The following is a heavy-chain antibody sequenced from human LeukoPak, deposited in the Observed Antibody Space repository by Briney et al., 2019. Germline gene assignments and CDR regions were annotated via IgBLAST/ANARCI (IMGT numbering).Heavy chain of an antibody. CDR1: GYTFTSKH. J-gene: IGHJ6*02. V-gene: IGHV1-46*01. D-gene: IGHD2-15*01. CDR3: ARDPTVVVVVVSAPYGMDV. CDR2: INPNDGST. Sequence: PSASVKVSCKASGYTFTSKHIHWVRQAPGQGLEWMGIINPNDGSTTYAQKFQGRVTMTSDTSTSTVYMELSSLRSEDTAVFYCARDPTVVVVVVSAPYGMDVWGQGTSVTVSS.